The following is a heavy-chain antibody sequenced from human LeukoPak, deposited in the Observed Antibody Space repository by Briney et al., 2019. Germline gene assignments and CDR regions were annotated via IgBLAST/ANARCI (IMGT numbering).Heavy chain of an antibody. CDR2: IIPIFGKA. CDR3: ARAGSYCSGGSCGPGGYYYYMDV. Sequence: GASVKVSCKASGGTFSNYGISWVRQAPGQGLECMGGIIPIFGKANYAQKFQGRVTITADESTSTAYMELSRLRSDDTAVYYCARAGSYCSGGSCGPGGYYYYMDVWGKGTTVTVSS. D-gene: IGHD2-15*01. CDR1: GGTFSNYG. V-gene: IGHV1-69*13. J-gene: IGHJ6*03.